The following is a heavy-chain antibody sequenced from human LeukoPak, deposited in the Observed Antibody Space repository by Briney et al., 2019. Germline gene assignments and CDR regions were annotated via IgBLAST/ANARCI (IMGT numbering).Heavy chain of an antibody. CDR3: AAERLVVVPARGWFDP. CDR1: GYTFTGYY. Sequence: ASVKVSCKASGYTFTGYYMHWVRQAPGQGLEWMGIINPSGGSTSYAQKFQGRVTMTRDTSTSTVYMELSSLRSEDTAVYYCAAERLVVVPARGWFDPWGQGTLVTVSS. CDR2: INPSGGST. J-gene: IGHJ5*02. D-gene: IGHD2-2*01. V-gene: IGHV1-46*01.